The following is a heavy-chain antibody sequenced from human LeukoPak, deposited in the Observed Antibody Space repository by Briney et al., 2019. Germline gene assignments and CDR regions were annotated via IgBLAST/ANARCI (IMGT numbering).Heavy chain of an antibody. CDR3: ARVVPAESNFDY. Sequence: GASVKVSCKASGCTFTSYYLHWVRQAPGQGLEGMGIINPSGGSTSYAQKFQGRVTMTRDTSTSTVYMELSSLRSEDTAVYYCARVVPAESNFDYWGQGTLVTVSS. CDR1: GCTFTSYY. D-gene: IGHD5/OR15-5a*01. V-gene: IGHV1-46*01. J-gene: IGHJ4*02. CDR2: INPSGGST.